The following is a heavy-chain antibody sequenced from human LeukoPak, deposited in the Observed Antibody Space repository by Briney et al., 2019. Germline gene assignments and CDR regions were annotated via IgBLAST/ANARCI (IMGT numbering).Heavy chain of an antibody. J-gene: IGHJ3*02. CDR1: GFTFSSYA. CDR2: IKQDGSEK. Sequence: GGSLRLSCAASGFTFSSYAMHWVRQAPGKGLEWVANIKQDGSEKYYVDSVKGRFTISRDNAKNSLYLQMNSLRAEDTAVYYCARERALDIWGQGTMVTVSS. CDR3: ARERALDI. V-gene: IGHV3-7*01.